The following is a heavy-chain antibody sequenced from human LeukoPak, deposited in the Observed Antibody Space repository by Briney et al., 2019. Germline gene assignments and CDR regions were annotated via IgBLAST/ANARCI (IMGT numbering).Heavy chain of an antibody. J-gene: IGHJ2*01. CDR2: VSGIGQTT. D-gene: IGHD1-26*01. CDR3: AKDRTVGASYWYFDL. CDR1: GFTFTSYA. V-gene: IGHV3-23*01. Sequence: GGSLRLSCAASGFTFTSYAMNWVRQAPGQGLEWVSTVSGIGQTTDYSDSVKGRSTISRDSSKNTLFLHMNTLRAEDTAIYYCAKDRTVGASYWYFDLWGRGTLVTVSS.